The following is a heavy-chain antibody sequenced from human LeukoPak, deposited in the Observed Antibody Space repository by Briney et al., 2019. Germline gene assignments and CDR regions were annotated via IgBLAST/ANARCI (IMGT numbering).Heavy chain of an antibody. V-gene: IGHV1-18*01. J-gene: IGHJ4*02. CDR1: GYTFTSYG. CDR3: ARDLRLCFGESGGIFNY. CDR2: ISAYNGNT. D-gene: IGHD3-10*01. Sequence: ASVKVSCKASGYTFTSYGMSWVRQAPGQGLEWMGWISAYNGNTNYAQKLEGRVTMTTDTSTSTAYMELRSLRSDDTAVYYCARDLRLCFGESGGIFNYWGQGTLVTVSS.